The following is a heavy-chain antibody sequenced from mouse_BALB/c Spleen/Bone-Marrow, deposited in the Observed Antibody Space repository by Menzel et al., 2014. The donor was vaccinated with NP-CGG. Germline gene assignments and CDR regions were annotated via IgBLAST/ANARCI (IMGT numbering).Heavy chain of an antibody. V-gene: IGHV2-6-2*01. J-gene: IGHJ4*01. CDR1: GFSLTSYG. D-gene: IGHD4-1*01. CDR2: IWRDGST. CDR3: ARSGTDYAMDY. Sequence: VQLVESGPDLVAPSQSLSLTCTVSGFSLTSYGLHWVRQPPGKGLEWLGVIWRDGSTTYNSALKSRLSISKDNSKRQVLLKMNSLQTDDTAMYYCARSGTDYAMDYWGQGTSVTVSS.